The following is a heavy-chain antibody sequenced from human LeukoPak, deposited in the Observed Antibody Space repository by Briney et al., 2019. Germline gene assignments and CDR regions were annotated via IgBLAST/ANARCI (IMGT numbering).Heavy chain of an antibody. CDR2: INHSGST. CDR1: GGSFSGYY. CDR3: ARSPDIAARPLDY. D-gene: IGHD6-6*01. Sequence: PSETLSVTCAVYGGSFSGYYWSWIRQPPGKGLEWIGEINHSGSTNYNPSLKSRVTISVDTSKNQFSLKLSSVTAADTAVYYCARSPDIAARPLDYWGQGTLVTVSS. J-gene: IGHJ4*02. V-gene: IGHV4-34*01.